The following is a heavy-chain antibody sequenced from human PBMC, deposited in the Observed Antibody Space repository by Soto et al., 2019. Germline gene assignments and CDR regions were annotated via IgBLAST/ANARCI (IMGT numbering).Heavy chain of an antibody. Sequence: GASVKVSCKASGYTFTSYYMHWVRQAPGQRLERMGIINPSGGSTSYAQKFQGRVTMTRDTSTSTVYMELRSVRSEDTAVYSCAAWSTVTTANNYYYYLDVWGKGTTVTVSS. CDR2: INPSGGST. V-gene: IGHV1-46*03. D-gene: IGHD4-4*01. CDR3: AAWSTVTTANNYYYYLDV. CDR1: GYTFTSYY. J-gene: IGHJ6*03.